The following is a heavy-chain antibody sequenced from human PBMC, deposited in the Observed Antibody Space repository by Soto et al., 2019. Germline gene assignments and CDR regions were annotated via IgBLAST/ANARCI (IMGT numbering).Heavy chain of an antibody. D-gene: IGHD5-18*01. CDR3: AREDTAMSYFDY. CDR1: GFTFSDYY. V-gene: IGHV3-11*06. J-gene: IGHJ4*02. Sequence: PGGSLRLSCAASGFTFSDYYMSWIRQAPGKGLEWVSYISSTSIYTNYADSVKGRFTISRDNAKNSLYLQMNSLRAEDTAVNYCAREDTAMSYFDYWGQGTLVTVSS. CDR2: ISSTSIYT.